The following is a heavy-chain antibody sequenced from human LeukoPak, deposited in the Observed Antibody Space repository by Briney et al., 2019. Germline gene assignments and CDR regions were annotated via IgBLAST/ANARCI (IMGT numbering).Heavy chain of an antibody. J-gene: IGHJ4*02. CDR2: ITYSGVDT. D-gene: IGHD6-6*01. CDR1: GLTLSSSA. Sequence: PGGSLRLSCAASGLTLSSSAMAWVRQTPGKGLEWVSTITYSGVDTYYADSVKGRFTISRDNSKSILYLQMNRLKAEDTALYYCAKGIYSSSSRGFDYWGQGTLVTVSS. CDR3: AKGIYSSSSRGFDY. V-gene: IGHV3-23*01.